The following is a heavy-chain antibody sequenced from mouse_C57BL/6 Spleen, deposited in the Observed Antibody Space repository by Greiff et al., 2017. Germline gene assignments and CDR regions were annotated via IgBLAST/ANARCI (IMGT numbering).Heavy chain of an antibody. Sequence: QVQLQQPGAELVKPGASVKLSCKASGYTFTSYWMHWVKQRPGQGLEWIGMIHPNSGSTNYNEKFKSKATLTVDKSSSTAYMQLSSLTSEDSAVYYCAREAQDISFDYWGQGTTLTVSS. CDR2: IHPNSGST. CDR1: GYTFTSYW. CDR3: AREAQDISFDY. V-gene: IGHV1-64*01. D-gene: IGHD3-2*02. J-gene: IGHJ2*01.